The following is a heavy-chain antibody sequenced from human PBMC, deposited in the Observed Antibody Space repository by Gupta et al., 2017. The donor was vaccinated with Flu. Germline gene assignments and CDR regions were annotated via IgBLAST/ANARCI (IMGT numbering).Heavy chain of an antibody. CDR1: GFPFSNAW. J-gene: IGHJ4*02. V-gene: IGHV3-15*01. CDR3: TTEYCINEVCVY. D-gene: IGHD2-8*01. CDR2: IKSKTDGGRT. Sequence: EVQLVESGGGLVKPGGSLGLSCAASGFPFSNAWMSWVRQATGKGLEWVGRIKSKTDGGRTDYAAPVEGRFTISRDDSKNTLYLQMNSLKTEDTAVYYCTTEYCINEVCVYWGQGTLVTVSS.